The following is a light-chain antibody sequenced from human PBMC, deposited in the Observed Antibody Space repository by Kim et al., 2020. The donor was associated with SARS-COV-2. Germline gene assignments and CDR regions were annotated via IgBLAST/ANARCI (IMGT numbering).Light chain of an antibody. CDR1: QNIDNY. CDR2: GAA. CDR3: QQSYTSPRT. Sequence: ASVGDRVTITCRSSQNIDNYFNWYQQKPGKAPQSLIYGAADLQSGVPSRFSGSGSGTDFTLTISSVQPEDVATYYCQQSYTSPRTFGQGTKVDIK. V-gene: IGKV1-39*01. J-gene: IGKJ1*01.